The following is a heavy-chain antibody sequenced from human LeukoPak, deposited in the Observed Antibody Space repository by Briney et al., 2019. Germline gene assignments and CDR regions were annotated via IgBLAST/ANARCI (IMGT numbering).Heavy chain of an antibody. Sequence: PGGSLRLSCAASVFTVSSNYMSWVRQAPGKGLEWVSVIYSGGSTYYADSVKGRFTISRDNSKNTLYLQMNSLRAEDTAVYYCARDGRYTLFDYWGQGTLVTVSS. V-gene: IGHV3-53*01. CDR3: ARDGRYTLFDY. CDR1: VFTVSSNY. J-gene: IGHJ4*02. CDR2: IYSGGST. D-gene: IGHD5-18*01.